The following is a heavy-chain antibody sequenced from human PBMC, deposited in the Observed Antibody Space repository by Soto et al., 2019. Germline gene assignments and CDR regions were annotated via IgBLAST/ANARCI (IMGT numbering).Heavy chain of an antibody. Sequence: ASVKVSCTASGYVLTDYAMHWVRQAPGQRLEWMGWIDAGNNNIKYSQKFQDRVTFTGDTSASTGYMELSSLRSEDSAVYYCAKDSWLTTYYFDSWGQGTLVTVSS. CDR1: GYVLTDYA. V-gene: IGHV1-3*01. CDR3: AKDSWLTTYYFDS. D-gene: IGHD6-19*01. CDR2: IDAGNNNI. J-gene: IGHJ4*02.